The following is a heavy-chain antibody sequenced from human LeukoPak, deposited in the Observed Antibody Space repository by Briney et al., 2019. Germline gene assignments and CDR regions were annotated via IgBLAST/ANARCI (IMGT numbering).Heavy chain of an antibody. CDR1: GDSTSNGGYY. D-gene: IGHD1-14*01. CDR2: IYDSGTT. V-gene: IGHV4-31*03. CDR3: ARGGDRRGFDY. Sequence: SQTLSLTCTVSGDSTSNGGYYWGWLPLHPGKGLDWVVYIYDSGTTYSSPALQSRVSISADTSDNKFSLKLKSLTAADTAVYYCARGGDRRGFDYWGQGTLVTVSS. J-gene: IGHJ4*02.